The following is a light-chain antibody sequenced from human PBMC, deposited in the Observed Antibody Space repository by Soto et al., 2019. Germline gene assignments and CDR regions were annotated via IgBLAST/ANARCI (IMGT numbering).Light chain of an antibody. V-gene: IGKV1-5*01. CDR3: RQYGSSPVA. CDR2: DAS. CDR1: QSISNW. J-gene: IGKJ1*01. Sequence: IQMTQSPSTLSASVGDRVTITCRASQSISNWVAWYQQKPGKAPKLLIHDASSLESGVPSRFSGRGSGTEFTLTISRLEPEDFAVYYCRQYGSSPVAFGQGTKVDIK.